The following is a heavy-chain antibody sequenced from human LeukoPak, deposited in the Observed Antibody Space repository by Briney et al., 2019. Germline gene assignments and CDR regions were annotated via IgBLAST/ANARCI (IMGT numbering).Heavy chain of an antibody. J-gene: IGHJ4*02. CDR2: ISWDGGST. CDR1: GFTFDDYT. V-gene: IGHV3-43*01. CDR3: ARGGRGDILTGYYIDFDY. D-gene: IGHD3-9*01. Sequence: GGSLRLSCAASGFTFDDYTMHWVRQAPGKGLEWVSLISWDGGSTYYADSVKGRFTISRDNSKNSLYLQMNSLRAEDTAVYYCARGGRGDILTGYYIDFDYWGQGTLVTVSS.